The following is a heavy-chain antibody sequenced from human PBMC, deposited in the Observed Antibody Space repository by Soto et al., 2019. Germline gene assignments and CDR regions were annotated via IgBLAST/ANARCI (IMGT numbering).Heavy chain of an antibody. Sequence: SGPTLVNPTQPLTLTCTFSGFSLSSTRVAVGWIRQPPGKALEWLALIYWDDDKRYSPFLKSRLTITKDTSKNQVVLTMTNMDPVDTATYYCARIRDSTWYFDYWGQGTLVTVSS. J-gene: IGHJ4*02. CDR3: ARIRDSTWYFDY. CDR1: GFSLSSTRVA. V-gene: IGHV2-5*02. D-gene: IGHD3-16*01. CDR2: IYWDDDK.